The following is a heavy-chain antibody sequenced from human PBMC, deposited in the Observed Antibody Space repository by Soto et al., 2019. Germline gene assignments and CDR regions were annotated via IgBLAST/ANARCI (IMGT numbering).Heavy chain of an antibody. V-gene: IGHV4-34*01. J-gene: IGHJ6*02. CDR3: ARGHYDFWSGYYIYYYYYGMDV. CDR2: INHSGST. CDR1: GGSFSGYY. D-gene: IGHD3-3*01. Sequence: PSGTLSLTCAVYGGSFSGYYWSWIRQPPGKGLEWIGEINHSGSTNYNPSLKSRVTISVDTSKNQLSLKLSSVTAADTAVYYCARGHYDFWSGYYIYYYYYGMDVWGQGTTVTVSS.